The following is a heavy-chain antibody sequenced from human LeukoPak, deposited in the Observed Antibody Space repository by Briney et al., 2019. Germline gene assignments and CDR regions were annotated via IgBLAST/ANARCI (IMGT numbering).Heavy chain of an antibody. CDR1: GYSFSDYS. D-gene: IGHD3-10*01. CDR3: ARGGSGSGYLYYFDS. CDR2: INSNSGGT. V-gene: IGHV1-2*06. Sequence: GASVKVSCKTSGYSFSDYSIHWVRQAPGKGLEWMGRINSNSGGTSYAQNFQGRVTMTRDTSISTAYMEVSGLTSDDMAVYYCARGGSGSGYLYYFDSWGQGTLVSVSS. J-gene: IGHJ4*02.